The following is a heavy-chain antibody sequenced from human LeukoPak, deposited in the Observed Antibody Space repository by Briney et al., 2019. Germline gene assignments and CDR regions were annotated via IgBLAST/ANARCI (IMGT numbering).Heavy chain of an antibody. CDR3: ARDRPTYYYDSSGHYYAYYFDY. J-gene: IGHJ4*02. D-gene: IGHD3-22*01. Sequence: ASVKVSCKASGYTFTGYYMHWVRQAPGQGLEWMGWINPNSGGTNYAQKLQGRVTMTTDTSTSTAYMELRSLRSDDTAVYYCARDRPTYYYDSSGHYYAYYFDYWGQGTLVTVSS. V-gene: IGHV1-2*02. CDR1: GYTFTGYY. CDR2: INPNSGGT.